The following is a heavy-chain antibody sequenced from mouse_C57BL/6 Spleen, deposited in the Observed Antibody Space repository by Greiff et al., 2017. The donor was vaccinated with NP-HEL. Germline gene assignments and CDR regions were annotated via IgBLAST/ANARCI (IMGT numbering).Heavy chain of an antibody. Sequence: EVQLQESGPGLVKPSQSLSLTCSVTGYSITSGYYWNWIRQFPGNKLEWMGFISYDGSNNYNPSLKNRISITRDTSKNQFFLKLNSVTTEDTATYYCATSWDGYWYFDVWGTGTTVTVSS. CDR2: ISYDGSN. CDR3: ATSWDGYWYFDV. CDR1: GYSITSGYY. V-gene: IGHV3-6*01. J-gene: IGHJ1*03. D-gene: IGHD4-1*01.